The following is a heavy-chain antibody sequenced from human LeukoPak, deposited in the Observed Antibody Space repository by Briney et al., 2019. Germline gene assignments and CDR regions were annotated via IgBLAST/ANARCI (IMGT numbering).Heavy chain of an antibody. CDR2: ISGSGGST. V-gene: IGHV3-23*01. J-gene: IGHJ6*02. Sequence: GGSLRLSCAASGFTFSDYTMSWVRQAPGKGLEWVSGISGSGGSTYYADSVKGRFTISRDSSKNTLYLQMNSLRAEDTALYYCAKDSVTTVVTPSYGMDVWGQGTTVTVSS. CDR3: AKDSVTTVVTPSYGMDV. D-gene: IGHD4-17*01. CDR1: GFTFSDYT.